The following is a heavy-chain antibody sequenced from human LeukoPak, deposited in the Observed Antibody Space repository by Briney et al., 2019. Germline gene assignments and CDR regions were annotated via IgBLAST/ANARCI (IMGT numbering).Heavy chain of an antibody. J-gene: IGHJ4*02. CDR1: GVTFSSYS. CDR3: ARDWDGNSYFDY. CDR2: ISSSSTYI. D-gene: IGHD4-23*01. Sequence: GGSLRLSCAASGVTFSSYSMNWVRQAPGKGLEWVSSISSSSTYIYYADSVKGRFTISRDNAKNSLYLQMNSLRAEDTAVYYCARDWDGNSYFDYWGQGTLVTVSS. V-gene: IGHV3-21*01.